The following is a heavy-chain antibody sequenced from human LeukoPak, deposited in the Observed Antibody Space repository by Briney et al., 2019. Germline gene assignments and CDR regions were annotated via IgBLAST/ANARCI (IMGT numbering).Heavy chain of an antibody. CDR1: GGSISSSSYY. CDR3: ARIFPKDSRDYYGSGSPKYFDY. J-gene: IGHJ4*02. Sequence: SETLSLTCTVSGGSISSSSYYWGWIRQPPGKGLEWIGSIYYSGSTYYNPSLKSRVTISVDTSKNQFSLKLSSVTAADTAVYYCARIFPKDSRDYYGSGSPKYFDYWGQGTLVTVSS. CDR2: IYYSGST. D-gene: IGHD3-10*01. V-gene: IGHV4-39*01.